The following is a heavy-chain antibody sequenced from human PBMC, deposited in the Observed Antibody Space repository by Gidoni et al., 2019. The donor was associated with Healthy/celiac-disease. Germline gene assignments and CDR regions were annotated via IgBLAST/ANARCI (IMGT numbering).Heavy chain of an antibody. V-gene: IGHV4-34*01. CDR3: ARARGIGGYDY. D-gene: IGHD3-10*01. Sequence: QVPLQQWGAGLLKPSETLSLTCAVYGGSFSGYYWSWIRQPPGKGLEWIGEINHSGSTNYNPSLKSRVTISVDTSKNQFSLKLSSVTAADTAVYYCARARGIGGYDYWGQGTLVTVSS. CDR2: INHSGST. J-gene: IGHJ4*02. CDR1: GGSFSGYY.